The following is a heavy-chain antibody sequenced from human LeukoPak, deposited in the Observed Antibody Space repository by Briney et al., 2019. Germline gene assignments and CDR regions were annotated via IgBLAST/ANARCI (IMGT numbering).Heavy chain of an antibody. V-gene: IGHV3-48*04. CDR3: ASLVVVPVATGGSFDP. CDR2: ISNSSNTT. CDR1: GFTFSSYS. Sequence: GGSLRLSCAASGFTFSSYSMNWVRQAPGKGRGWVSYISNSSNTTSYADSVKGRFTISRDNANNSLSLQMNSLRAEDTAVYYCASLVVVPVATGGSFDPWGQGTLVTVSS. D-gene: IGHD2-2*01. J-gene: IGHJ5*02.